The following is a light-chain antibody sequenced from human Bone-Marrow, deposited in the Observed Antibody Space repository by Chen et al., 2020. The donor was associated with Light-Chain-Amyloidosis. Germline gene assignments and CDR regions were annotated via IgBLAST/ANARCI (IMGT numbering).Light chain of an antibody. J-gene: IGLJ2*01. Sequence: QSVLTQPPSVSGAPGQKVTISCIGDSSNIGAGYDVHWYQQLPGKAPKILIYGDNYRPSGVPDRFSGSKSGTSASLDISGLLTVDEAEYYCQSYDSSLRGSVVFGGGTKLTVL. CDR3: QSYDSSLRGSVV. CDR1: SSNIGAGYD. V-gene: IGLV1-40*01. CDR2: GDN.